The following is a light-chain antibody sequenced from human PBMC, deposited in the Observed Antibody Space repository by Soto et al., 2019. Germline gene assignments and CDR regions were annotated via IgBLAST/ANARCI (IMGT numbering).Light chain of an antibody. CDR2: GTS. CDR3: QQYNNWPPLT. V-gene: IGKV3D-15*01. J-gene: IGKJ4*01. Sequence: TQSPGTLSLSPGERATLSCRASQSVSTTYLAWYQQKPGQSPRLLIYGTSNRATGIPDRFSGSGSGTEFTLTISSLQSEDFAVYYCQQYNNWPPLTFGGGTKVEIK. CDR1: QSVSTTY.